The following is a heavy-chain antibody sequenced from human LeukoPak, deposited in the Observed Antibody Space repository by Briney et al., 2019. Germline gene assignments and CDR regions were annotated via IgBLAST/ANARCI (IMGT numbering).Heavy chain of an antibody. D-gene: IGHD2-15*01. CDR2: IYYDGSNT. CDR1: GFTFDDYA. CDR3: ASGRGSGGSHTSYFDY. Sequence: GGSLRLSCAASGFTFDDYAMHWVRQAPGKGLEWVAIIYYDGSNTYYADSVKGRFTISRDNSKNTLYLQMNSLRAEDTAVYYCASGRGSGGSHTSYFDYWGRGTLVTVSS. V-gene: IGHV3-33*08. J-gene: IGHJ4*02.